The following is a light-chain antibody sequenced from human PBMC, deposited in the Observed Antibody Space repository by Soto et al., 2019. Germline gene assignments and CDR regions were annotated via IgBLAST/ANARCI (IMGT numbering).Light chain of an antibody. J-gene: IGKJ4*01. CDR3: QHRRDWPLT. V-gene: IGKV3-11*01. CDR2: DAS. CDR1: QSINNY. Sequence: EIVLTQSPATLSLSPGERATLSCRASQSINNYLIWYQQKPGQAPSLLIHDASSRATGIPARFSGSGSGTDFTLTISSLEPEDFAVYYCQHRRDWPLTFGGGTNVE.